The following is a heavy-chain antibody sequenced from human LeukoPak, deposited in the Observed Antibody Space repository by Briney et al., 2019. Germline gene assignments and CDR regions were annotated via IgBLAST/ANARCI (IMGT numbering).Heavy chain of an antibody. D-gene: IGHD3-22*01. CDR2: IYYSGST. CDR1: GGSISSYY. J-gene: IGHJ4*02. CDR3: AGASYDSSGVH. V-gene: IGHV4-59*01. Sequence: SETLSLTCTVSGGSISSYYWSWIRQPPGKGLEWIGYIYYSGSTNHNPSLKSRVTISVDTSKNQFSLKLSSVTAADTAVYYCAGASYDSSGVHWGQGTLVTVSS.